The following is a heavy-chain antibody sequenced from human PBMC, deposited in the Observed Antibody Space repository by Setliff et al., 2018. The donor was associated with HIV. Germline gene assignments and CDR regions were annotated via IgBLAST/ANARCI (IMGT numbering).Heavy chain of an antibody. CDR3: ARDRPAGYNYDYGY. Sequence: ASVKVSCKAFGYTFTSYCIHWVRQAPGQGLEWLGMVNPSGGSIAYAQRFQGRVTMTRDTSTNTVYMDLSGLRSDDTAVYYCARDRPAGYNYDYGYWGQGTLVTVLL. J-gene: IGHJ4*02. D-gene: IGHD3-16*01. CDR2: VNPSGGSI. CDR1: GYTFTSYC. V-gene: IGHV1-46*01.